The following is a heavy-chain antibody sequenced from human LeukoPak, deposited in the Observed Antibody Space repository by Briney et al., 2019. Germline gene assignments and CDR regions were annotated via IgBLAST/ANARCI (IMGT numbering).Heavy chain of an antibody. CDR2: IKEDGSQQ. Sequence: AGGSLRLSCVGSGFTFRTYWMTWVRQAPGKGLEWVATIKEDGSQQDHVDSVKGRFTISRDNAKNSLYLQKNSLTADDTAVYYCVRAHWTDAAIWGQGTLVTVSS. V-gene: IGHV3-7*01. J-gene: IGHJ4*02. CDR3: VRAHWTDAAI. CDR1: GFTFRTYW. D-gene: IGHD1-1*01.